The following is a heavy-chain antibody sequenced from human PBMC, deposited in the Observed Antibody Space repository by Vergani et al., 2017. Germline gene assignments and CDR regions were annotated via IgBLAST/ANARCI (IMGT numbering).Heavy chain of an antibody. D-gene: IGHD2-8*01. CDR2: IDHTGRP. J-gene: IGHJ6*03. CDR1: GGSFTSYH. Sequence: QVQLQQWGGGLLKPSETLSLTCVVNGGSFTSYHWTWIRQSPGEGLEWVGDIDHTGRPDYNPSLKSRLTMSVDKSRNQFSLPRNSVTATDTAIYFCARVKTETNGHLYYYYYMDVWGQGTAVTVS. CDR3: ARVKTETNGHLYYYYYMDV. V-gene: IGHV4-34*01.